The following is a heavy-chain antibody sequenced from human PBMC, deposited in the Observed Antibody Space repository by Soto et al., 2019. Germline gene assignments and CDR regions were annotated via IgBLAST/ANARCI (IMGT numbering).Heavy chain of an antibody. CDR1: GYTFINYY. CDR2: INPNGGST. Sequence: ASVKVSCKASGYTFINYYMHWVRQAPGQGLEWMGIINPNGGSTTYAQKFQGRVTLTRDTSTNTVNMELSSQRSEDTAVYYCAREKWLVRRNDPFDIWGQGTMVTVSS. V-gene: IGHV1-46*01. CDR3: AREKWLVRRNDPFDI. D-gene: IGHD6-19*01. J-gene: IGHJ3*02.